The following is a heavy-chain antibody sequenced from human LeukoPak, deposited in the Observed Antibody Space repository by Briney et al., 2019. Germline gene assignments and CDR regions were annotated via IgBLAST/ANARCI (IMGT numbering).Heavy chain of an antibody. D-gene: IGHD4-17*01. V-gene: IGHV3-7*01. CDR3: ARDDTVTTRVGFID. Sequence: GGSLRLSCVASGFTFSSYRMNWVRQAPGKGLEWVSYIKQDGSEKYYADSVKGRFTISRDNTKNSLYLQMNSLRAEDTAVYYCARDDTVTTRVGFIDWGQGTLVTVSS. CDR1: GFTFSSYR. J-gene: IGHJ4*02. CDR2: IKQDGSEK.